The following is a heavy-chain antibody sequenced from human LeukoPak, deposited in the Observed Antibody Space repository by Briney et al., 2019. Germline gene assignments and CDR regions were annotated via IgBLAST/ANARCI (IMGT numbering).Heavy chain of an antibody. CDR3: ARDERGVAPDY. CDR1: GGSVSSGSYF. CDR2: IYYSGST. J-gene: IGHJ4*02. D-gene: IGHD5-12*01. V-gene: IGHV4-61*01. Sequence: PSETLSLTCTVSGGSVSSGSYFWHWIRQPPGKGLEWIGYIYYSGSTNYNPSLKSRVTISVDTSKNQFSLKLSSVTAADTAVYYWARDERGVAPDYWGQGTLVTVSS.